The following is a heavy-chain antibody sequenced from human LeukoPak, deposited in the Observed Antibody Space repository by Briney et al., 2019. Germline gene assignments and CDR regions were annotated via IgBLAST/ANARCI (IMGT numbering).Heavy chain of an antibody. V-gene: IGHV4-59*01. D-gene: IGHD6-13*01. CDR2: IDYAGRT. CDR3: ARDRPGGSSLDY. CDR1: GGSISRDY. Sequence: RSSENLSLTCTVSGGSISRDYWSWIRQPPGKGLEWIGYIDYAGRTNYNPSLKSRVTISVDTSKNQFSLKLSPVTAADTAVYYCARDRPGGSSLDYWGQGTLVTVSS. J-gene: IGHJ4*02.